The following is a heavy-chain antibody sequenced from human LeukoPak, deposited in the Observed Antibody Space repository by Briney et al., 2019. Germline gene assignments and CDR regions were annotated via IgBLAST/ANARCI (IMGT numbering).Heavy chain of an antibody. J-gene: IGHJ4*02. Sequence: SETLSLTCIVSGGSISSTTYYWGWIRQPPGKRLEWIGSIYYNGNTYYNPSLKSRVTISIDTSKNQFSLNLNSVTAADTAVYYCASDYYDSSGYPATDYWGQGTLVTVSS. D-gene: IGHD3-22*01. CDR1: GGSISSTTYY. V-gene: IGHV4-39*01. CDR2: IYYNGNT. CDR3: ASDYYDSSGYPATDY.